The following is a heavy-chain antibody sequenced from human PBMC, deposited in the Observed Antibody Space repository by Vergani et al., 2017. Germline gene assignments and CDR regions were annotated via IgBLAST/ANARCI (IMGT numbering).Heavy chain of an antibody. CDR1: GGTFSSYA. D-gene: IGHD5-18*01. Sequence: QVQLVQSGAEVKKPGSSVKVSCKASGGTFSSYAISWVRQAPGQGLEWMGGIIPIFGTANYAQKFQGRVTITADESTSTAYMELSSLRSEDTAVYYCARDVGSYGYEYNRGAAPGHLNWFDPWGQGTLVTVSS. CDR2: IIPIFGTA. J-gene: IGHJ5*02. CDR3: ARDVGSYGYEYNRGAAPGHLNWFDP. V-gene: IGHV1-69*12.